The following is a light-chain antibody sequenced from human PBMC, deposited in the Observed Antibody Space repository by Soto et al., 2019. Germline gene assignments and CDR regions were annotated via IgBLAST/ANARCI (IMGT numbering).Light chain of an antibody. CDR1: QSVSSY. V-gene: IGKV3-11*01. J-gene: IGKJ3*01. Sequence: EIVLTQSPATLSLSPGERATLSCRASQSVSSYLAWYQQKPGQAPRLLIYDASNKATGIPARFSGSGSGTDFTLTISSLEPEDVAVYYCQQRSNRPRFTFGPGTKVDIK. CDR3: QQRSNRPRFT. CDR2: DAS.